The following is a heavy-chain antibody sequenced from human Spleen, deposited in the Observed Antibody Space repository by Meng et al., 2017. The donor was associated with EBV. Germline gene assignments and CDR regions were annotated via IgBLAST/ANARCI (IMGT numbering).Heavy chain of an antibody. CDR1: GYTFTSYD. CDR2: MNPNSGNT. CDR3: ARVRSGSGYYYASY. Sequence: GKLVQSGAEVKKPGASVTVSCKASGYTFTSYDINWVRQATGQGLEWMGWMNPNSGNTGYAQKFQGRVTMTRNTSISTAYMELSSLRSEDTAVYYCARVRSGSGYYYASYWGQGTLVTVSS. V-gene: IGHV1-8*01. J-gene: IGHJ4*02. D-gene: IGHD3-22*01.